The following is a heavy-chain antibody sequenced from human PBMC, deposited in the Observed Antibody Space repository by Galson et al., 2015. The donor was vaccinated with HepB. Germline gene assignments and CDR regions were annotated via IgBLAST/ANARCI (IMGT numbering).Heavy chain of an antibody. D-gene: IGHD5-24*01. CDR3: TTDGYNSPDAFEI. CDR1: GFTFSNAW. CDR2: IKSKTDGGTT. V-gene: IGHV3-15*01. J-gene: IGHJ3*02. Sequence: SLRLSCAASGFTFSNAWMSWVRQAPGKGLEWVGRIKSKTDGGTTDYAAPVKGRFTISRDDSKNTLYLQMNSLKTEDTAVYYCTTDGYNSPDAFEIWGQGTMVTVSS.